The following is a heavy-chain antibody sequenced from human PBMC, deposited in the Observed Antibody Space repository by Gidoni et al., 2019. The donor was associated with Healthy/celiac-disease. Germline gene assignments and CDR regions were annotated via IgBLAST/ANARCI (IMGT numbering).Heavy chain of an antibody. Sequence: EVQLVESGGGLVKPGGSLRLSCAASGFTFSSYSMNWVRPAPGKGLEWVSSISSSSSYIYYADSVKGRFTISRDNAKNSLYLQMNSLRAEDTAVYYCARGGSSWPTDVWGKGTTVTVSS. D-gene: IGHD6-13*01. J-gene: IGHJ6*04. V-gene: IGHV3-21*01. CDR1: GFTFSSYS. CDR2: ISSSSSYI. CDR3: ARGGSSWPTDV.